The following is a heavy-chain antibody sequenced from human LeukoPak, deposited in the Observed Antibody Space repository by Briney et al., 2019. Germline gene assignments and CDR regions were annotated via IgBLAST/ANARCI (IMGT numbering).Heavy chain of an antibody. D-gene: IGHD6-19*01. CDR1: GDSVSSNSAA. V-gene: IGHV6-1*01. CDR3: ARMLTLWNPSQWLDTQTFDY. CDR2: TYYRSKWYS. J-gene: IGHJ4*02. Sequence: SQTLSLTCAISGDSVSSNSAAWNWIRQSPSRGLEWLGRTYYRSKWYSDYAVSVKSRITINPDTSKNQFSLQLNSVTPEDTAVYYCARMLTLWNPSQWLDTQTFDYWGQGTLVTVSS.